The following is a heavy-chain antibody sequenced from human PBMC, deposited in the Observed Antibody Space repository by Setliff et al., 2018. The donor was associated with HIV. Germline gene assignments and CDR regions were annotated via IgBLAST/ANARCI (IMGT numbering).Heavy chain of an antibody. D-gene: IGHD5-12*01. Sequence: TLSLTCTVSGGSISTGNYYWSWIRQPAGKGLEWIGRIYTSGSTNYNPSLKSRVTISVDTSKNQFSLKLSSVTAADSAVYYCARIVATITCYDYWGQGTLVTVSS. V-gene: IGHV4-61*02. J-gene: IGHJ4*02. CDR3: ARIVATITCYDY. CDR1: GGSISTGNYY. CDR2: IYTSGST.